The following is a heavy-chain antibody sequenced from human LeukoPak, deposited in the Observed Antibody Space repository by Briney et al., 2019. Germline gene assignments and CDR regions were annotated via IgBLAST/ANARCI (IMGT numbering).Heavy chain of an antibody. V-gene: IGHV4-34*01. Sequence: SETLSLTCALSGGSITDYFYNWVRQPPGKGLEWIGEINHSGSSTYNPSLKSRVIISVDTSKNQFSLKLTSVTAADAAVYYCARVGDLFGAHRVRGLPPDYYYMDVWGKGTKVTVSS. J-gene: IGHJ6*03. CDR2: INHSGSS. D-gene: IGHD3-10*01. CDR3: ARVGDLFGAHRVRGLPPDYYYMDV. CDR1: GGSITDYF.